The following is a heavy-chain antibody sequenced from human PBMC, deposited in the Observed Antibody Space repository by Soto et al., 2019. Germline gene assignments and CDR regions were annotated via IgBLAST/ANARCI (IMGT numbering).Heavy chain of an antibody. CDR1: GGSISSYY. CDR2: IYYSGST. D-gene: IGHD3-3*01. CDR3: ARAITIFGVDPLVYYYYMDV. Sequence: SETLSLTCTVSGGSISSYYWSWIRQPPGKGLEWIGYIYYSGSTNYNPSLKSRVTISVDTSKNQFSLKLSSVTAADTAVYYCARAITIFGVDPLVYYYYMDVWGKGTTVTVSS. V-gene: IGHV4-59*08. J-gene: IGHJ6*03.